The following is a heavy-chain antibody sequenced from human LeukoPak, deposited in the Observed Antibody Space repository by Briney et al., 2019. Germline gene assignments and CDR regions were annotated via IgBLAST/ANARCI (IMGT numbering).Heavy chain of an antibody. Sequence: GGSPRLSCSASGFTFTDYTMHWVRQAPGKGLEYVSAISANGGSTYYADSVKGRFTISRDNSKNTLYLQMNSLRAEDMAVYYCARVNPTVTTGYYFDYWGQGTLVTVSS. D-gene: IGHD4-17*01. CDR1: GFTFTDYT. CDR3: ARVNPTVTTGYYFDY. CDR2: ISANGGST. V-gene: IGHV3-64*04. J-gene: IGHJ4*02.